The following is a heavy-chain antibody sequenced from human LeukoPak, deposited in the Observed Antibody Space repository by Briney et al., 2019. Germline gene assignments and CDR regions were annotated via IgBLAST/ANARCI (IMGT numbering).Heavy chain of an antibody. CDR2: IWYDGSNK. D-gene: IGHD5-12*01. J-gene: IGHJ4*02. Sequence: GGSLRLSCAVSGFPFSNSWMYWVRQAPGKGLEWVAVIWYDGSNKYYADSVKGRFTISRDNSKNTLYLQMNSLRAEDTAVYYCARNGIVATILFDYWGQGTLVTVSS. CDR3: ARNGIVATILFDY. V-gene: IGHV3-33*01. CDR1: GFPFSNSW.